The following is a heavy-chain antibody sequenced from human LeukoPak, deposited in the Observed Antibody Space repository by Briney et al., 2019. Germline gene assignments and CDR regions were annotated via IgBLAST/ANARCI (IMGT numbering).Heavy chain of an antibody. CDR2: ISGSGGGT. CDR3: AKDLGRYRNNFFDY. D-gene: IGHD1-26*01. Sequence: GGSLRLSCAASGFTFSSIAMSWVRQAPDKGLEWVSPISGSGGGTYYADSVKGRFTISRDDSKNTLYLQMNSLRADDTAVYYCAKDLGRYRNNFFDYWSQGNLVTVSS. CDR1: GFTFSSIA. V-gene: IGHV3-23*01. J-gene: IGHJ4*02.